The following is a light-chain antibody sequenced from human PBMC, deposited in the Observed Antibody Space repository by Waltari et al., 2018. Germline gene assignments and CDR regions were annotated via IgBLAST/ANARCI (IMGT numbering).Light chain of an antibody. J-gene: IGLJ3*02. CDR3: CSSPESSTSWV. V-gene: IGLV2-23*02. Sequence: QSALTQPASVSGSPGQSITISSTGPRSDLGRYHLVSWFHQPPDKAPKLLIYEVPKRPSEVSNRFSGSASGNTAYLTISGLQAEDEADYYCCSSPESSTSWVFGGGTKLTVL. CDR1: RSDLGRYHL. CDR2: EVP.